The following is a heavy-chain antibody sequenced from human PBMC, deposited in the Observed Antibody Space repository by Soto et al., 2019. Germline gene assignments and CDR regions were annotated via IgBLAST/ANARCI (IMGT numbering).Heavy chain of an antibody. D-gene: IGHD4-17*01. Sequence: QITLKESGPTLVKPTQTLTLTCTFSGFSLSTSGVGVGWIRQPPGKALAWLALIYWDDDKPYSTSLKSRLTITKDTSKIQLVLTMTNMDPVAASTYYCARRTVTTWFDPWGQGSLVTVFS. CDR2: IYWDDDK. V-gene: IGHV2-5*02. CDR3: ARRTVTTWFDP. CDR1: GFSLSTSGVG. J-gene: IGHJ5*02.